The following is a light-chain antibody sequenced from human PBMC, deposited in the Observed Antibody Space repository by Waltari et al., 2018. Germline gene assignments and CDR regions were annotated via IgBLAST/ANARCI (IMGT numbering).Light chain of an antibody. V-gene: IGKV4-1*01. CDR2: WAS. J-gene: IGKJ4*01. Sequence: DFVMTQSPDSLAVSLGERATINCKSSQTILYSPTNRNYFAWYQQRPGQPPKLLIYWASVRASGVPDRFSGSGSWTDFTLTISSLQPEDVAVYYCQQYITTLTFGGGTKVEIK. CDR1: QTILYSPTNRNY. CDR3: QQYITTLT.